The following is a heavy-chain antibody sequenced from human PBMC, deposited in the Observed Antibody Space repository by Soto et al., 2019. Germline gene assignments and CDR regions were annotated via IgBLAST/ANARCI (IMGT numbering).Heavy chain of an antibody. V-gene: IGHV1-69*06. J-gene: IGHJ5*02. Sequence: GASVKVSCKASGGTFSWGRQAPGQGLEWMGSIIPMFGTANYAQKFQGRVTITADKSTSTAYMELSSLRYEDTAVYYCARSIVGGRWFDPWGQGAQVTVSS. CDR1: GGTFS. CDR2: IIPMFGTA. CDR3: ARSIVGGRWFDP. D-gene: IGHD2-21*01.